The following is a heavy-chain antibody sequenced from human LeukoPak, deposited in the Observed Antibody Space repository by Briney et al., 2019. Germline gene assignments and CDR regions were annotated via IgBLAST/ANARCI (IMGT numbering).Heavy chain of an antibody. Sequence: SETLSLTCTVSGGSVSNGNFYWSWLRQPPGKALEWIGYIYYTGSAYYSPSLEGRVRISVDTSKNQFSLKLSSVTAADTAVYYCARVVTGTTFAFDIWGQGTMVTVSS. D-gene: IGHD1-7*01. CDR1: GGSVSNGNFY. J-gene: IGHJ3*02. V-gene: IGHV4-61*01. CDR3: ARVVTGTTFAFDI. CDR2: IYYTGSA.